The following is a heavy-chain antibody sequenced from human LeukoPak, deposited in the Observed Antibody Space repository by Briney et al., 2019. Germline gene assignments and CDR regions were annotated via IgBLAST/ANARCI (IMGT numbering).Heavy chain of an antibody. CDR2: IYYSGST. D-gene: IGHD3-22*01. CDR1: GGSISSSSYY. V-gene: IGHV4-39*07. J-gene: IGHJ5*02. Sequence: PSETLSLTCTVSGGSISSSSYYWGWIRQPPGKGLEWIGSIYYSGSTYYNPSLKSRVTISVNTSKNQFSLKLSSVTAADTAVYYCARDNQDYYDSSGYPNWFDPWGQGTLVTVSS. CDR3: ARDNQDYYDSSGYPNWFDP.